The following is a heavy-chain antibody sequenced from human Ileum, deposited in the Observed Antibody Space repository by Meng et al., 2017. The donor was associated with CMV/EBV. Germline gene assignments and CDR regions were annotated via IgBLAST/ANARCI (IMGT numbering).Heavy chain of an antibody. CDR2: IHTSGTT. J-gene: IGHJ4*02. CDR1: DGSISSYY. D-gene: IGHD2-2*01. Sequence: VQLLESGPGLVKPSETLSLTCTVSDGSISSYYWSWIRQSAGKGLEWIGRIHTSGTTNYNPSLKSRVTLSLDTSKDQFSLKLTSVTAADTAVYYCAREKSSCTSSTCYGVDSWGQGTLVTVSS. CDR3: AREKSSCTSSTCYGVDS. V-gene: IGHV4-4*07.